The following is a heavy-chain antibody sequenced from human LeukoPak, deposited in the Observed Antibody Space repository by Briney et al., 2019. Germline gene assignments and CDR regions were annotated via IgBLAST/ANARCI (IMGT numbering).Heavy chain of an antibody. Sequence: ASVKVSCKASGYTFTSYDINWVRQATGQGLEWMGWMNPNSGNTGYAQKFQGRVTMTRNTSISTAYMELSSLRSEDTAVYYCARDEEGYSSSWNMGVWFDPWGQGTLVTVSS. CDR1: GYTFTSYD. CDR3: ARDEEGYSSSWNMGVWFDP. J-gene: IGHJ5*02. CDR2: MNPNSGNT. D-gene: IGHD6-13*01. V-gene: IGHV1-8*01.